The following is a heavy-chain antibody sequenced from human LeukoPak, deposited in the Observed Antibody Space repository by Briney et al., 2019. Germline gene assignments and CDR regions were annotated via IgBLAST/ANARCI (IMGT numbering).Heavy chain of an antibody. CDR1: GFTFSSYA. Sequence: PGGSLRLSCAASGFTFSSYAMSWVRQAPGKGLEWVSGISGSAFDTYYADSVKGRFTISRDNPKNTLYLQMNSLRAEDTAIYYCVKDVFMGWAVNFDYWGQGTLVTVSS. J-gene: IGHJ4*02. V-gene: IGHV3-23*01. CDR3: VKDVFMGWAVNFDY. D-gene: IGHD3-10*01. CDR2: ISGSAFDT.